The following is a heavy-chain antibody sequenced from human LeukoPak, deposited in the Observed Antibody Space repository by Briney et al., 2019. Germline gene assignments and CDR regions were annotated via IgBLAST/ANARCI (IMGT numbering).Heavy chain of an antibody. CDR1: GFTFSTYG. CDR3: ASSYGYTDY. CDR2: ISYDGSNE. J-gene: IGHJ4*02. Sequence: GRSLRLSCAASGFTFSTYGMHWVRQAPGKGLEWVAVISYDGSNEYYADSVKGRFTISRDNSKNMLYLQMNSLRAEDTAVYYCASSYGYTDYWGQGTLVTVSS. D-gene: IGHD5-18*01. V-gene: IGHV3-30*03.